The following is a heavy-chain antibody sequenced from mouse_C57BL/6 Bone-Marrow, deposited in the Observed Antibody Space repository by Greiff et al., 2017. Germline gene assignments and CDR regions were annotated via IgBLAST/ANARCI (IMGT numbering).Heavy chain of an antibody. V-gene: IGHV3-6*01. D-gene: IGHD1-1*01. CDR3: ARGYYDDYSRDY. J-gene: IGHJ4*01. CDR2: ISYDGSN. CDR1: GYSITRGYY. Sequence: EVQRVESGPGLVKPSQSLSFTCSVTGYSITRGYYWNWIRKYPGNKLEWMGYISYDGSNNYNPSLKNRISITHDTSKNQFFLKLHSVTTEDTATYCCARGYYDDYSRDYWGQETSVTVSS.